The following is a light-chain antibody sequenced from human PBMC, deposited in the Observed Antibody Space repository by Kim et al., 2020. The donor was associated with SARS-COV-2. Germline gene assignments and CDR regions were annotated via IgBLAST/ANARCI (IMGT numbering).Light chain of an antibody. J-gene: IGKJ5*01. CDR3: QQYGTSPPIT. Sequence: PGERATLSCRARQSVSSNHLAWYQQRLGQAPRLLVYGTSNRATGIPDRFSGSGSGTDFTLTVSRLEPEDSAVYYCQQYGTSPPITFGQGTRLEIK. V-gene: IGKV3-20*01. CDR2: GTS. CDR1: QSVSSNH.